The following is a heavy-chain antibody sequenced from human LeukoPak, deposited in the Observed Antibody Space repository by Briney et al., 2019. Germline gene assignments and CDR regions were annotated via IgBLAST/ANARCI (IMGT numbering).Heavy chain of an antibody. CDR2: IYYSGST. V-gene: IGHV4-39*01. CDR3: ARHSLYYFWSGYYRGVFDY. Sequence: PSETLSLTCTVSGGSISSSGYYWSWIRQPPGKGLEWIGSIYYSGSTYYNPSLKSRVTISVDTSKNQFSLKLSSVTAADTAVYYCARHSLYYFWSGYYRGVFDYWGQGTLVTVTS. J-gene: IGHJ4*02. D-gene: IGHD3-3*01. CDR1: GGSISSSGYY.